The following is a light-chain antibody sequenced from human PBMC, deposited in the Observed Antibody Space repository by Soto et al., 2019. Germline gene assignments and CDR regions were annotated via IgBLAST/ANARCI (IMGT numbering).Light chain of an antibody. CDR3: QQSHNVPFT. CDR2: AAS. CDR1: QSITNY. Sequence: DIQMTQSPSSLSASVGDRVTITCRASQSITNYLNWYQHKPGKAPKLLVYAASNLQSGVPSRFSGSGSGTDFTLTISSLQPEDFATYFCQQSHNVPFTFGPGTKVDIK. J-gene: IGKJ3*01. V-gene: IGKV1-39*01.